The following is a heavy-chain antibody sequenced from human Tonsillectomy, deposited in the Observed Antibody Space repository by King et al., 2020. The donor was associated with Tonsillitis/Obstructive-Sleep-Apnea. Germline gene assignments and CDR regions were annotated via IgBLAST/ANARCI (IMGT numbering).Heavy chain of an antibody. J-gene: IGHJ4*02. D-gene: IGHD6-19*01. CDR3: AXXRSGXPFEYIDY. V-gene: IGHV3-30*01. CDR2: ISFDGNNQ. Sequence: VQLVESGGGVVQPVRSLRLSCAASGFTFSSFAMHWVRQAPGKGLEWVALISFDGNNQYYADSVKGRFTISRDNSKNTLYLQMNSLRTEDTAVYYCAXXRSGXPFEYIDYWGLGTLVTVSS. CDR1: GFTFSSFA.